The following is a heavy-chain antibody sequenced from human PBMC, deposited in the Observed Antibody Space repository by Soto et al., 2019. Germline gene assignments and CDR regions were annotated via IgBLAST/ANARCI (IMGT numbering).Heavy chain of an antibody. Sequence: QVQLVESGGGVVQPGRSLRLSCAASGFSFSSYGMHWVRQAPGKGLEWVAVIWYDGSNKYYADSVKGRFTISRDNSKNTLYLQMNSLRAEDTAVYYCARYNAGTADYWGQGTLATVSS. CDR1: GFSFSSYG. D-gene: IGHD1-1*01. CDR3: ARYNAGTADY. V-gene: IGHV3-33*01. J-gene: IGHJ4*02. CDR2: IWYDGSNK.